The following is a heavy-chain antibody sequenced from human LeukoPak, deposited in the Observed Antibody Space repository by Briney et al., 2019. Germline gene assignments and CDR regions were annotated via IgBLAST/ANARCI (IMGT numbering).Heavy chain of an antibody. CDR3: VRDLDWGPDY. J-gene: IGHJ4*02. CDR1: EFTFITPI. V-gene: IGHV1-2*02. Sequence: ASLLAPSKPSEFTFITPILTWWGQLLGQGLKWMGWINGKSGATFYAQKFQDRITVTMDRSMSTMYPEVNRLTTDDTAVYYCVRDLDWGPDYWGQGTPVAVSS. CDR2: INGKSGAT. D-gene: IGHD3-16*01.